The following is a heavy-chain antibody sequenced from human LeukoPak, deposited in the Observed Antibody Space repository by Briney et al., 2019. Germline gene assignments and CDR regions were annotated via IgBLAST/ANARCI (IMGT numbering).Heavy chain of an antibody. J-gene: IGHJ4*02. CDR3: ARPTRRSYFDY. V-gene: IGHV1-46*01. CDR2: INPSGGST. Sequence: ASVKVSCKTSGYTFTDYYLHWVRQAPGQGLEWMGIINPSGGSTSYAQKFQGRVTMTRDTSTSTVYMELSSLRSEDTAVYYCARPTRRSYFDYWGQGTLVTVSS. CDR1: GYTFTDYY.